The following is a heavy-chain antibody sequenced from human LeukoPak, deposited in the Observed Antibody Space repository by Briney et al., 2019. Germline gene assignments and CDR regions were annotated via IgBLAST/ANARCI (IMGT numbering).Heavy chain of an antibody. Sequence: SVKVSCKASGGTFSSYAISWVRQAPGQGLEWMGGIIPIFGTANYAQKFQGRVTITADKSTSTAYMELSSLRSEDTAVYYCARGGPAARLITFGGVTDYWGQGTLVTVSS. CDR1: GGTFSSYA. J-gene: IGHJ4*02. CDR2: IIPIFGTA. D-gene: IGHD3-16*01. V-gene: IGHV1-69*06. CDR3: ARGGPAARLITFGGVTDY.